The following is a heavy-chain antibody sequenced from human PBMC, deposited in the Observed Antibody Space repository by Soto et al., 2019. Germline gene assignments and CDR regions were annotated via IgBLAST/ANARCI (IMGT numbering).Heavy chain of an antibody. V-gene: IGHV1-2*04. CDR1: GYTFTGYY. D-gene: IGHD2-2*01. CDR3: ARDPKDIVVVPAARERNAFDI. J-gene: IGHJ3*02. Sequence: ASVKVSCKASGYTFTGYYMHWVRQAPGQGLEWMGWINPNSGGTNYAQKFQGWVTMTRDTSISTAYMELSRLRSDDTAVYYCARDPKDIVVVPAARERNAFDIWGQGTMVTVSS. CDR2: INPNSGGT.